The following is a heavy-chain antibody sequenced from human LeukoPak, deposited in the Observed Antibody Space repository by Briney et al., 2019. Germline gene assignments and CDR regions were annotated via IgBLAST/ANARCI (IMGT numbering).Heavy chain of an antibody. CDR1: GFTFSSYG. CDR3: ARYSRSWYVPIFDY. Sequence: GGSLRLSCAASGFTFSSYGMSWVRQAPGKGLEWVSAISGSGGSTYYADSVKGRFTISRDNSKNTLYLQMNSLRAEDTAVYYCARYSRSWYVPIFDYRGQGTLVTVSS. D-gene: IGHD6-13*01. J-gene: IGHJ4*02. V-gene: IGHV3-23*01. CDR2: ISGSGGST.